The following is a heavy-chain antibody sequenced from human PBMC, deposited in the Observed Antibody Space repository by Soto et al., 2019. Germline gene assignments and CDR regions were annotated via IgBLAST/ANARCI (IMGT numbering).Heavy chain of an antibody. D-gene: IGHD1-26*01. CDR2: TYSGGST. CDR3: ARKLSGAVQGWAYGMDV. J-gene: IGHJ6*02. V-gene: IGHV3-53*01. CDR1: GFTFSSYW. Sequence: GGSLRLSCAASGFTFSSYWMSWVRQAPVKGLEWVSVTYSGGSTQYADSVKGRFTVSRDNSKNTLYLQMSSLRDEDTAVYYCARKLSGAVQGWAYGMDVWGRGTTVTVSS.